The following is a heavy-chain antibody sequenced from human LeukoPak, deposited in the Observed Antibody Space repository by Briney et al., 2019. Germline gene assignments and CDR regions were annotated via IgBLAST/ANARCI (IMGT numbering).Heavy chain of an antibody. Sequence: SGGSLRLSCAASGFTFSSYAMHWVRQAPGKGLEWVSAISGSGGSTYYADSVKGRFTISRDNSKNTLYLQMNSLRVEDTAIYYCANRGGAKRNWGHDFWGQGTLVTVAS. J-gene: IGHJ4*02. CDR2: ISGSGGST. CDR3: ANRGGAKRNWGHDF. D-gene: IGHD7-27*01. V-gene: IGHV3-23*01. CDR1: GFTFSSYA.